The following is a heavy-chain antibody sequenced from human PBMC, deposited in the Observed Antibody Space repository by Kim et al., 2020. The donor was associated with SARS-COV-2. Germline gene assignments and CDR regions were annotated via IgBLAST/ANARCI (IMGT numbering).Heavy chain of an antibody. CDR1: GGSISSSSYY. Sequence: SETLSLTCTVSGGSISSSSYYWGWIRQPPGKGLEWIGSIYYSGSTYYNPSLKSRVTISVDTSKNQFSLKLSSVTAADTAVYYCATLTIFGEQVDYYYYYGMDVWGQGTTVTVSS. J-gene: IGHJ6*02. D-gene: IGHD3-3*01. CDR3: ATLTIFGEQVDYYYYYGMDV. CDR2: IYYSGST. V-gene: IGHV4-39*01.